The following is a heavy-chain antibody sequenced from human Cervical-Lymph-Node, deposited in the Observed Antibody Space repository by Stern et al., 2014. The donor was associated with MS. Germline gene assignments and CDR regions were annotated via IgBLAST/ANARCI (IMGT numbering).Heavy chain of an antibody. CDR1: GFTVSYNY. CDR3: ARSWEPPTLDY. J-gene: IGHJ4*02. D-gene: IGHD1-26*01. CDR2: LFSGGST. Sequence: VQLVQSGGGLVQPGGSLRLSCAASGFTVSYNYMSWVRQAPGKGLAWVSVLFSGGSTYYADSVKGRFTISRDSSKNTLYLQMNSLRVEDTAVYYCARSWEPPTLDYWGQGTLVTVSS. V-gene: IGHV3-66*02.